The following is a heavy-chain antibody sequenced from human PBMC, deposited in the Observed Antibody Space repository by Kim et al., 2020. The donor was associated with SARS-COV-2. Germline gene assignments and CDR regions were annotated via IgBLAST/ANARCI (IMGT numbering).Heavy chain of an antibody. CDR3: ATGDYYYDSSGTFYYYYGMDV. CDR2: FDPEDGET. D-gene: IGHD3-22*01. CDR1: GYTLTELS. J-gene: IGHJ6*02. V-gene: IGHV1-24*01. Sequence: ASVKVSCKVSGYTLTELSMHWVRQAPGKGLEWMGGFDPEDGETIYAQKFQGRVTMTEDTSTDTANMELSSLRSEDTAVYYCATGDYYYDSSGTFYYYYGMDVWGQGTTVTVSS.